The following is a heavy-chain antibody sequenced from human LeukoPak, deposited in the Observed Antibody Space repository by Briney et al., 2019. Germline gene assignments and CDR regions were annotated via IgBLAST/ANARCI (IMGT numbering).Heavy chain of an antibody. J-gene: IGHJ4*02. CDR1: GGSFSGFY. Sequence: PSETLSLTCTVYGGSFSGFYWTWIRQPPGKGLEWIGEIYRSGDTKYNPSLKSRATISMDTSKNQFSLKLSSVTAADTAVYYCATSWIQLWLPGYWGQGTLVTVSS. CDR2: IYRSGDT. CDR3: ATSWIQLWLPGY. V-gene: IGHV4-34*01. D-gene: IGHD5-18*01.